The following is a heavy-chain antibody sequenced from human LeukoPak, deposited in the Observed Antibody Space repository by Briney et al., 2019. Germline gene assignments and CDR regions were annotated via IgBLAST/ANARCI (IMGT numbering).Heavy chain of an antibody. CDR1: GGSFSGYY. CDR3: ARSGRKGYCTNGVCPRLYNWFDP. Sequence: PSETLSLTCAVYGGSFSGYYWSWIRQPPGKGLEWIGEINHSGSTNYNPSLKSRVTFSVDTSKNQFSLKLSSVTAADTAVYYCARSGRKGYCTNGVCPRLYNWFDPWGQGTLVTVSS. V-gene: IGHV4-34*01. D-gene: IGHD2-8*01. CDR2: INHSGST. J-gene: IGHJ5*02.